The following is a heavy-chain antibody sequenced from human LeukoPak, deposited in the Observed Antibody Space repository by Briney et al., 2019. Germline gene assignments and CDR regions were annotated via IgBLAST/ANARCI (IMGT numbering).Heavy chain of an antibody. V-gene: IGHV4-39*07. D-gene: IGHD2-2*01. Sequence: PSETLSLTCTVSGGSISSSSYYWGWIRQPPGKGLEWIGSIYYSGSTYYNPSLKSRVTISVDTSKNQLSLKLSSVTAADTAVYFCARPRNAGITYLDPWGQGTPVTVSS. CDR2: IYYSGST. CDR3: ARPRNAGITYLDP. CDR1: GGSISSSSYY. J-gene: IGHJ5*02.